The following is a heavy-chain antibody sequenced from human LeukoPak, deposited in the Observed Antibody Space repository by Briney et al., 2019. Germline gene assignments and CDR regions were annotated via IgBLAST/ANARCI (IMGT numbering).Heavy chain of an antibody. D-gene: IGHD4-17*01. J-gene: IGHJ4*02. V-gene: IGHV7-4-1*02. CDR2: INTNTGNP. Sequence: ASVKVSCKASGYTFTSYAMNWVGQAPGQGLEWMGWINTNTGNPTYAQGFTGRFVFSLDTSVSTAYLQISSLKAEDTAVYYCARVRHDYGDFYFDYWGQGTLVTVSS. CDR3: ARVRHDYGDFYFDY. CDR1: GYTFTSYA.